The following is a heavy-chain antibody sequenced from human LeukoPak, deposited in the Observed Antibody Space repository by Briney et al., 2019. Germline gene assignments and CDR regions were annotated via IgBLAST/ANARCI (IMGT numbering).Heavy chain of an antibody. CDR1: GFTVSSNY. J-gene: IGHJ4*02. D-gene: IGHD3-9*01. CDR2: IYSGGST. CDR3: AGGYYDILTGYYTSFDY. V-gene: IGHV3-66*02. Sequence: GGSLRLSCAASGFTVSSNYMSWVRQAPGKGLEWVSVIYSGGSTYYADSVKGRFTISRDNSKNTLYLQMNSPRAEDTAVYYCAGGYYDILTGYYTSFDYWGQGTLVTVSS.